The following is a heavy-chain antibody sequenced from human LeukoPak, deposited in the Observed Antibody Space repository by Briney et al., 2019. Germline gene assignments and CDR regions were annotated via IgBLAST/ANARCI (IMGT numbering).Heavy chain of an antibody. CDR3: ARDSGNSLLTGAFDI. J-gene: IGHJ3*02. Sequence: PSETLSLTCTVSGGSTSSYYWSWIRQPPGKGLEWIGYIYYGGSTNYNPSLKSRVIISVDTSKNQFSLKLSSVTAADTAVYCCARDSGNSLLTGAFDIWGQGTMVTVSS. CDR1: GGSTSSYY. D-gene: IGHD4-23*01. V-gene: IGHV4-59*01. CDR2: IYYGGST.